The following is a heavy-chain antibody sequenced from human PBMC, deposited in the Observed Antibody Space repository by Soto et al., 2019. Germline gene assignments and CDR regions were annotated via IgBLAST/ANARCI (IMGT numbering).Heavy chain of an antibody. CDR1: GLSFNNYA. D-gene: IGHD3-3*01. V-gene: IGHV3-23*01. Sequence: EVRLLESGGGLVQPGGSLRLSCTGSGLSFNNYAMSWVRQAPGKGPEWVSGISGSGDNTHYADSVKGRYTISRDNSKHTLYLQINSLKAEDTAVYWCAKDIYFDFWSGSSFDFWGQGTLISVSS. CDR3: AKDIYFDFWSGSSFDF. CDR2: ISGSGDNT. J-gene: IGHJ4*02.